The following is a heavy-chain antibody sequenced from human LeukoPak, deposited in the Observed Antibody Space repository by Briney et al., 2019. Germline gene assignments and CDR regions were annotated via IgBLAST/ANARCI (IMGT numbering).Heavy chain of an antibody. V-gene: IGHV3-7*01. CDR3: LRYCSGGVCPGWFDP. Sequence: GGSLRLSCAASGFIFSSYWMSWVRQAPGKGLEWLANIKTDGSEKYYVDSVKGRFTISRDNANNSLYLQMNSLRAEDTAVYYCLRYCSGGVCPGWFDPWGQGTLVTVSS. D-gene: IGHD2-8*02. CDR1: GFIFSSYW. J-gene: IGHJ5*02. CDR2: IKTDGSEK.